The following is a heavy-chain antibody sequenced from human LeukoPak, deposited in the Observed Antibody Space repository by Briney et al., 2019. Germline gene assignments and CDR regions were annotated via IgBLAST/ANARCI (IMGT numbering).Heavy chain of an antibody. CDR3: AKDLEDYYDSSGYYSYDAFDI. J-gene: IGHJ3*02. CDR1: GFTFSNYG. D-gene: IGHD3-22*01. CDR2: IRYDGSSK. V-gene: IGHV3-30*02. Sequence: GGSLRLSCAAPGFTFSNYGMHWVRQTPGKGLEWVAFIRYDGSSKNYADSLKGRFTISRDNSKNTVDLQMNSLRPEDTAVYYCAKDLEDYYDSSGYYSYDAFDIWGQGTMVTVSS.